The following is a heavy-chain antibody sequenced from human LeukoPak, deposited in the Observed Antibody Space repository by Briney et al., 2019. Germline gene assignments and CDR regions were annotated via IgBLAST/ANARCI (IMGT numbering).Heavy chain of an antibody. Sequence: ASVKVSCKASGYTFTSYYMHWVRQAPGQGLEWMGIINPSGGSTSYAQKFQGRVTMTTDTSTSTAYMELRSLRSDDTAVYYCARGELLFDYWGQGTLVTVFS. V-gene: IGHV1-46*01. D-gene: IGHD1-26*01. J-gene: IGHJ4*02. CDR2: INPSGGST. CDR1: GYTFTSYY. CDR3: ARGELLFDY.